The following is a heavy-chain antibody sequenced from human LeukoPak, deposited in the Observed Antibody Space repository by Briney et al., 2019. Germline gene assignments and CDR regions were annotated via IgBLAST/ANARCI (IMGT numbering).Heavy chain of an antibody. J-gene: IGHJ6*03. CDR1: GFTFTSSA. V-gene: IGHV1-58*02. D-gene: IGHD3-3*01. Sequence: PQASVKVSCKASGFTFTSSAMQWVRQARGQRLEWIGWIVVGSGNTNYAQKFQERVTITRDMSTSTAYMELSSLRSDDTAVYYCARVQIQSFEWLYQGGDYYYMDVWGKGTTVTVSS. CDR2: IVVGSGNT. CDR3: ARVQIQSFEWLYQGGDYYYMDV.